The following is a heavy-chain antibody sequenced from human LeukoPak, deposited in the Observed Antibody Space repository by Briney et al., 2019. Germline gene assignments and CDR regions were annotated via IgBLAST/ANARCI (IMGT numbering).Heavy chain of an antibody. Sequence: GGSLRLSCTASASTFSSFPMSWVRQAPGRGLEWISSISSSGSLIYYADSLKGRITASRDNAKNSLYVQMNSLRAEDTAVYYCAKIGVSGQWYFDLWGRGTLVTVSS. CDR2: ISSSGSLI. D-gene: IGHD5/OR15-5a*01. V-gene: IGHV3-21*01. CDR1: ASTFSSFP. J-gene: IGHJ2*01. CDR3: AKIGVSGQWYFDL.